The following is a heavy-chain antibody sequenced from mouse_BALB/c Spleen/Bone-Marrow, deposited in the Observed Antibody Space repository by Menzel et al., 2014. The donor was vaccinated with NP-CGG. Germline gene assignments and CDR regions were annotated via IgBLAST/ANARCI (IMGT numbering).Heavy chain of an antibody. V-gene: IGHV5-12-1*01. J-gene: IGHJ4*01. CDR2: ISSGGGST. CDR3: ARQGYYDYDYAMDY. Sequence: EVKPVESGGGLVKPGGSLKLSCAASGFAFSSYDMSWVRQTPEKRLEWVAYISSGGGSTYYPDTVKGRFTISRDNAKSTLYLQMSSLKSEDTAMYYCARQGYYDYDYAMDYWGQGTSVTVSS. D-gene: IGHD2-4*01. CDR1: GFAFSSYD.